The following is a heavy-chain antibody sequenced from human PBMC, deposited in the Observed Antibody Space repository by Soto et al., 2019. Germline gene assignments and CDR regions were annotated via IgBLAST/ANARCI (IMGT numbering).Heavy chain of an antibody. J-gene: IGHJ4*02. CDR1: GGSISSSSYY. CDR3: ARHLTYGSAGSCYGSYFDY. Sequence: PSETLSLTCTVSGGSISSSSYYWGWIRQPPGKGLEWIGSIFYSGSTYYNPSLKSRVTISVDTSKNQFSLKLSSVTAADTAVYYCARHLTYGSAGSCYGSYFDYWGQGTLVTVSS. V-gene: IGHV4-39*01. CDR2: IFYSGST. D-gene: IGHD2-15*01.